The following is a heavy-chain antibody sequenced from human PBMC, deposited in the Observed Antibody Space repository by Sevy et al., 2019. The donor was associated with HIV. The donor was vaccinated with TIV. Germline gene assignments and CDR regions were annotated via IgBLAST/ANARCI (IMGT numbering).Heavy chain of an antibody. Sequence: GGSLRLSCAASGFTFSSYSMYWVRQAPGKGLEWVSYISSSSSTIYYADSVKGRFTISRDNAKNSLYLQMNSLRDEDTAVYYCARDRLQGTIAVAGPLDYWGQGTLVTVSS. CDR3: ARDRLQGTIAVAGPLDY. CDR1: GFTFSSYS. V-gene: IGHV3-48*02. CDR2: ISSSSSTI. J-gene: IGHJ4*02. D-gene: IGHD6-19*01.